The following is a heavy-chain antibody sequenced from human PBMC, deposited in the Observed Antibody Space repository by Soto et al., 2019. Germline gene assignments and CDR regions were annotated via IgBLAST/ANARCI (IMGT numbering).Heavy chain of an antibody. J-gene: IGHJ3*02. Sequence: ASVKVSCKASENTFGTYSLHWVRQAPGQGLEWMGVINPTTTTTTDAQKFQGRVTMTRDTSTSTVFLELSSLRSGDTAVYFCARDLYSTSWYVRAFDMWGQGTMVTVSS. CDR3: ARDLYSTSWYVRAFDM. CDR2: INPTTTTT. CDR1: ENTFGTYS. D-gene: IGHD6-13*01. V-gene: IGHV1-46*03.